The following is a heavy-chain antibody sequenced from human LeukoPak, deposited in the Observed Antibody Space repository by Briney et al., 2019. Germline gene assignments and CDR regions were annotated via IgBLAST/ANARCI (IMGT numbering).Heavy chain of an antibody. V-gene: IGHV1-2*02. J-gene: IGHJ4*02. D-gene: IGHD5-18*01. Sequence: ASVKVSCKASGYSFTAYYMHWERQAPGQGLEWMGWINPNSGGTNYAQKFQGRVTMTRDTSISTAYMELSRLRSDDTAVYYCARDRSPAPGRSYGRGHFDYWGQGTLATVSS. CDR2: INPNSGGT. CDR1: GYSFTAYY. CDR3: ARDRSPAPGRSYGRGHFDY.